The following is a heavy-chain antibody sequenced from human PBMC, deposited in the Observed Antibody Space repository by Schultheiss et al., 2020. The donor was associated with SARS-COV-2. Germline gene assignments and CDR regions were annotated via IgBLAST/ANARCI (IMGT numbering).Heavy chain of an antibody. J-gene: IGHJ3*02. CDR2: IWYDGSNK. Sequence: GGSLRLSCVTSGFSFRRYGLHWVRQAPGKGLEWVAVIWYDGSNKYYADSVKGRFTISRDNSKNTLYLQMNSLRAEDTAVYYCARDSRYWDGGPDAFDIWGQGTMVTVSS. CDR3: ARDSRYWDGGPDAFDI. CDR1: GFSFRRYG. V-gene: IGHV3-33*01. D-gene: IGHD4-23*01.